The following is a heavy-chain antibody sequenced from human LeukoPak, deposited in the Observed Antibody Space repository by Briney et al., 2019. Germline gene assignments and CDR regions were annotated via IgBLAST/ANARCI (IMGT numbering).Heavy chain of an antibody. CDR3: ASGSGRSPPDFDY. D-gene: IGHD3-10*01. V-gene: IGHV3-33*01. J-gene: IGHJ4*02. CDR2: IWNDGRNK. CDR1: GFTFSNYG. Sequence: GGSLRLSCAASGFTFSNYGMHWVPRAPGKGLDWVAVIWNDGRNKYYADSVKGRFTISRDNSKNTLYLQMNSLRAEDTSVYYCASGSGRSPPDFDYWGQGTLVTVSS.